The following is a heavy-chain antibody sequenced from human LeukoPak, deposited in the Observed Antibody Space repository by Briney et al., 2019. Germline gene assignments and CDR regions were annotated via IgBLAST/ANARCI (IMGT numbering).Heavy chain of an antibody. V-gene: IGHV4-34*01. CDR2: INHSGST. Sequence: SGTLSLTCAVYGGSFSGYYWSWIRQPPGKGLEWIGEINHSGSTNYNPSLKSRVTISVDTSKNQFSLKLSSVTAADTAVYYCARALYYYYYYMDVWGKGTTVTVSS. CDR3: ARALYYYYYYMDV. J-gene: IGHJ6*03. CDR1: GGSFSGYY.